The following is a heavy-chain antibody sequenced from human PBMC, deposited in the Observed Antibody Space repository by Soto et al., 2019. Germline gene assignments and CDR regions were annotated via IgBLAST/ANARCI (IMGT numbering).Heavy chain of an antibody. CDR1: GYSFTSYW. Sequence: GESLKISCKGSGYSFTSYWISWVRQMPGKGLEWMGRIDPSDSYTNYSPSFQGHVTISADKSISTAYLQWSSLKASDTAMYYCARSGENITIFMSGDDMDVWGQGTTVTVSS. V-gene: IGHV5-10-1*01. CDR2: IDPSDSYT. D-gene: IGHD3-3*01. CDR3: ARSGENITIFMSGDDMDV. J-gene: IGHJ6*02.